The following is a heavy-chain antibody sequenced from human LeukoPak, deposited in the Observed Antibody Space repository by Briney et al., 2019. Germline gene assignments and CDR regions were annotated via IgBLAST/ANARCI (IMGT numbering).Heavy chain of an antibody. CDR1: GGSFSGYY. Sequence: SETLSLTCAVYGGSFSGYYWSWIRQPPGKGLDWIGDINHSGSTNYNPSLKSGVTISVDTSKNQFSLKLSSVTAADTAVYYCARGASLGSVDYWGQGTLVTVSS. D-gene: IGHD3-10*01. CDR3: ARGASLGSVDY. CDR2: INHSGST. V-gene: IGHV4-34*01. J-gene: IGHJ4*02.